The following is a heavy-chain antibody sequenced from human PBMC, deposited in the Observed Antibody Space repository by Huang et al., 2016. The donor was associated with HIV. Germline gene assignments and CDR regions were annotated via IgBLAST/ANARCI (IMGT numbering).Heavy chain of an antibody. CDR1: GFTFSSYA. CDR2: ISGSGGST. J-gene: IGHJ1*01. CDR3: AKANAYSSDWTEYFQH. Sequence: EVQLLESGGGLVQPGGSLRLSCAASGFTFSSYAMSWVRQAPGKGLEWVSAISGSGGSTYYADSVKGRFTISRDNSKNTLYLQMNSLRAEDTAVYYCAKANAYSSDWTEYFQHWGQGTLVTVSS. D-gene: IGHD6-19*01. V-gene: IGHV3-23*01.